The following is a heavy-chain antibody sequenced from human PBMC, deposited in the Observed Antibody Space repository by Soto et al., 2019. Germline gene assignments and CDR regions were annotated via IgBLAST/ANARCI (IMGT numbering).Heavy chain of an antibody. V-gene: IGHV1-69*13. CDR2: IIPIFGTA. Sequence: SVKVSCKASGGTFSSYAISWVRQAPGQGLEWMGGIIPIFGTANYAQKFQGRVTITADESTSTAYMELSSLRSEDTAVYYCAMPLIHYYDSSGRGSNAFNIWGQGTMVTVSS. CDR3: AMPLIHYYDSSGRGSNAFNI. J-gene: IGHJ3*02. D-gene: IGHD3-22*01. CDR1: GGTFSSYA.